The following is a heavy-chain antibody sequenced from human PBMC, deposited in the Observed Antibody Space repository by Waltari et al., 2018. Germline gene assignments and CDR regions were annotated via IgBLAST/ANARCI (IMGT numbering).Heavy chain of an antibody. J-gene: IGHJ6*02. CDR1: EYTFTSTY. Sequence: QVQLVQSGAEVKKPGASVKISCKTSEYTFTSTYIHWGRQDPGQGLEWMRIINPRVGSTIYAQKVQGRVTMTSDTSTSTVYMELGSLRSEDTAVYYCALDTGALWMDVWGQGTTVTVSS. D-gene: IGHD2-21*01. V-gene: IGHV1-46*01. CDR2: INPRVGST. CDR3: ALDTGALWMDV.